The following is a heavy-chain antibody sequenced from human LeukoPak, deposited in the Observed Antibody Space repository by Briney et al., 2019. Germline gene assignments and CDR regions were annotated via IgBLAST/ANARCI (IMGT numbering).Heavy chain of an antibody. CDR2: ISSSSSYI. J-gene: IGHJ4*02. V-gene: IGHV3-21*01. Sequence: PGGSLRLSCAASGFTFSSCEMNWVRQAPGKGLEWVSSISSSSSYIYYADSVKGRFTISGDNAKNSLYLQMNSLRAEDTAVYYCARDRGVAARLFDYWGQGTLVTVSS. CDR1: GFTFSSCE. CDR3: ARDRGVAARLFDY. D-gene: IGHD6-6*01.